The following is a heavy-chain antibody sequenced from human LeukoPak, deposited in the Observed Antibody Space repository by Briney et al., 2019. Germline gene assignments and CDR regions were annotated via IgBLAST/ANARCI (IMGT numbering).Heavy chain of an antibody. V-gene: IGHV4-39*07. D-gene: IGHD2-2*01. CDR1: GGSISSSSYY. CDR3: ARSKIVVVPAEGWFDP. CDR2: IYYSGST. Sequence: SETLSVTCTVSGGSISSSSYYWGWIRQPPGKGLEWIGSIYYSGSTYYNPSLKSRVTISVDTSKNQFSLKLSSVTAADTAVYYCARSKIVVVPAEGWFDPWGQGTLVTVSS. J-gene: IGHJ5*02.